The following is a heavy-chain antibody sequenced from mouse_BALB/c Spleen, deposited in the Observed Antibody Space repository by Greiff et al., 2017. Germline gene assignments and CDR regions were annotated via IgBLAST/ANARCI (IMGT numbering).Heavy chain of an antibody. Sequence: LVKTGASVKISCKASGYSFTGYYMHWVKQSHGKSLEWIGYISCYNGATSYNQKFKGKTTFTVYTSSSTAYMQFNSLTSDDSAVYDCARYGNYDYYAMDYWGQGTSVTVSS. CDR3: ARYGNYDYYAMDY. J-gene: IGHJ4*01. CDR1: GYSFTGYY. V-gene: IGHV1S34*01. D-gene: IGHD2-1*01. CDR2: ISCYNGAT.